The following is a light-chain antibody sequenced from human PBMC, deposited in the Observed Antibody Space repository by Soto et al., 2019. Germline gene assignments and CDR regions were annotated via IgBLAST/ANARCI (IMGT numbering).Light chain of an antibody. J-gene: IGKJ1*01. CDR1: QGSSSY. Sequence: AIRMTQSPSSVSASTGNRVTITCRASQGSSSYLAWYQQKPGKAPKLLIYAASTLQSGVPPRFSGSGSGTDFTLTISCLQSEDFATYYCQQYYSYPRTFGQGTKVDIK. V-gene: IGKV1-8*01. CDR3: QQYYSYPRT. CDR2: AAS.